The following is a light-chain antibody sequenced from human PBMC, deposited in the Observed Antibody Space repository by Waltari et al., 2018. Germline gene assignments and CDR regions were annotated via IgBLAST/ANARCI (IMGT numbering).Light chain of an antibody. CDR2: QDT. CDR1: KLGDKY. J-gene: IGLJ1*01. V-gene: IGLV3-1*01. CDR3: QAWDSTSYV. Sequence: SYDLTQPPSVSVSPGQTASITCSGDKLGDKYASWYQQKPGQSPVVVIYQDTKRPSGIPERYSGSISWNTASLTISVTQALDEADYYCQAWDSTSYVFGTGTKVTVL.